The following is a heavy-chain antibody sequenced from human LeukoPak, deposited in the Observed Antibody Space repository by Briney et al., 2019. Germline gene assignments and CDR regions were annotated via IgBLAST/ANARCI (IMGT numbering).Heavy chain of an antibody. J-gene: IGHJ5*02. CDR3: ARAYGDYVWWFDP. CDR2: ISYDGSNK. V-gene: IGHV3-30-3*01. Sequence: GGSPRLSCAASGFTLSSYAMHWVRQAPGKGLEWVAVISYDGSNKYYADSVKGRFTISRDNSKNTLYLQMNSLRAEDTAVYYCARAYGDYVWWFDPWGQGTLVTVSS. D-gene: IGHD4-17*01. CDR1: GFTLSSYA.